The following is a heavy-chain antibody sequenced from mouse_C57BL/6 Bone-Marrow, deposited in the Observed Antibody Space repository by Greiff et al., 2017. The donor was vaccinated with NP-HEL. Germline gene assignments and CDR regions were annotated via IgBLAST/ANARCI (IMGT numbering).Heavy chain of an antibody. V-gene: IGHV2-9-1*01. Sequence: QVQLKESGPGLVAPSQSLSITCTVSGFSLTSYAISWVRQPPGKGLEWLGVIWTGGGTNYNSALKSRLSISKDNSKSQVFLKMNSLQTDDTARDYCARNPYYYGSSRGWYFDVWGTGTTVTVSS. D-gene: IGHD1-1*01. CDR3: ARNPYYYGSSRGWYFDV. CDR2: IWTGGGT. CDR1: GFSLTSYA. J-gene: IGHJ1*03.